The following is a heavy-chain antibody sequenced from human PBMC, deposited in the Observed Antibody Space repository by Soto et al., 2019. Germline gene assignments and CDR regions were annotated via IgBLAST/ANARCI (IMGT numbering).Heavy chain of an antibody. D-gene: IGHD6-19*01. J-gene: IGHJ5*02. CDR3: ARASIAVAPGASFDP. Sequence: ASVKVSCKASGYTFTSYAMHWVRQAPGQRLEWMGWINAGNGNTKYSQKFQGRVTMTRDTSTSTAYMELRSLRSDDTAVYYCARASIAVAPGASFDPWGQGTLVTVSS. V-gene: IGHV1-3*01. CDR1: GYTFTSYA. CDR2: INAGNGNT.